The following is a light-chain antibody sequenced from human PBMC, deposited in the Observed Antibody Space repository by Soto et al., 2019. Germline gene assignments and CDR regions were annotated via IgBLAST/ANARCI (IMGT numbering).Light chain of an antibody. J-gene: IGKJ1*01. CDR3: QQRSAWPWT. Sequence: EIVLTQSPATLSLSPGDRATLSCRASHSVGSLLAWYQQKPGQAPRLLIYFASNRATGIPPRFSGSGSGTDFTLTIDSLETEEFALFYCQQRSAWPWTFGQRTRVEIK. CDR1: HSVGSL. V-gene: IGKV3-11*01. CDR2: FAS.